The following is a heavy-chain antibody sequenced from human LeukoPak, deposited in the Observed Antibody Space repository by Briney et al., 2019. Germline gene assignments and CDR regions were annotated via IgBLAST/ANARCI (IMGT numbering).Heavy chain of an antibody. Sequence: PGGSLRLSCAASGFTFSSYWMSWVRQAPGKGLEWVANIKQDGSEKYYVDSVKGRFTISRDNAKNSLYLQMNSLRAEDTAVYYCARDGYSSSSRGGYWGQGTLVTVSS. CDR3: ARDGYSSSSRGGY. CDR1: GFTFSSYW. J-gene: IGHJ4*02. CDR2: IKQDGSEK. D-gene: IGHD6-6*01. V-gene: IGHV3-7*01.